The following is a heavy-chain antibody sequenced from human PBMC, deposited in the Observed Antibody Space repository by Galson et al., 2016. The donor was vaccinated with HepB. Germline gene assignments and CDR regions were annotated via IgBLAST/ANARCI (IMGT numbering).Heavy chain of an antibody. CDR1: GGYVSTNFYY. CDR3: GSPLTATAYYFAS. CDR2: ISHSGTT. Sequence: SETLSLTCSVSGGYVSTNFYYWGWIRQIPGKGLEWIGSISHSGTTFYNPSLRSRLTLSLDTSQSQVSLQLTSVTAADTAIYYCGSPLTATAYYFASWGQGILVAVSS. J-gene: IGHJ4*02. V-gene: IGHV4-39*01. D-gene: IGHD2-21*02.